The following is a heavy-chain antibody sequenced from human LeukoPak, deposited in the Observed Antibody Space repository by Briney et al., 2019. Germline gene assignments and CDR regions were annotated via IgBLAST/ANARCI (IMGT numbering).Heavy chain of an antibody. CDR1: GYTFTGYY. V-gene: IGHV1-2*04. CDR3: ARGLRYFDWLSPPSVYYGMDV. Sequence: ASVKVSCKASGYTFTGYYMHWVRQAPGQGLEWMGWINPNSGGTNYAQKFQGWVTMTRGTSISTAYMELSRLRSDDTAVYYCARGLRYFDWLSPPSVYYGMDVWGQGTTVTVSS. D-gene: IGHD3-9*01. CDR2: INPNSGGT. J-gene: IGHJ6*02.